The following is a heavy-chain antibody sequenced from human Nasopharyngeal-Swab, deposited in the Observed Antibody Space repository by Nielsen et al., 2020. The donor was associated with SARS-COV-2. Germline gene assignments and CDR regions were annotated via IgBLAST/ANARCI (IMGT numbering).Heavy chain of an antibody. CDR1: GGSISRADYS. D-gene: IGHD3-10*01. V-gene: IGHV4-30-2*01. Sequence: SGTLPLTCVVSGGSISRADYSWNWLRQPPGRGLEWMGNIYHSGSTSYNPSLKSRVTISVDRYKSHFSLKMTSVTAADTAVYFCARGKDFGEYYFDYWGQGTLVTVSS. CDR3: ARGKDFGEYYFDY. J-gene: IGHJ4*02. CDR2: IYHSGST.